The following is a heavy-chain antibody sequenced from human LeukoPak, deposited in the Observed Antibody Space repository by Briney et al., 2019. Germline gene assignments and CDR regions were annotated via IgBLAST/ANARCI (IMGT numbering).Heavy chain of an antibody. V-gene: IGHV1-69*05. CDR1: GGTFSSYA. CDR3: AREGTDFWSGYLGQEGIKPWFDP. D-gene: IGHD3-3*01. J-gene: IGHJ5*02. Sequence: SVKVSCKASGGTFSSYAISWVRQAPGQGLEWMGGIIPIFGTANYAQKFQGRVTITTDESTSTAYMELSSLRSEDTAVYYCAREGTDFWSGYLGQEGIKPWFDPWGQGTLVTVSS. CDR2: IIPIFGTA.